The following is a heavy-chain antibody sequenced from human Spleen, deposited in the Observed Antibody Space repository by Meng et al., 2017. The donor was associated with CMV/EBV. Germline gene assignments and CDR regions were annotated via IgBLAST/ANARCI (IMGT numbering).Heavy chain of an antibody. V-gene: IGHV1-24*01. CDR3: ARVDRRALASGNYYYVMDV. CDR1: GYTLTELS. D-gene: IGHD3-10*01. Sequence: ASVKVSCKVSGYTLTELSRHWVRQAPGKGLEWMGGFDPEDGETIYAQKFQDRVTMTTDTSTSTTYMELRSLKSDDTAVYYCARVDRRALASGNYYYVMDVWGPGTTVTVSS. J-gene: IGHJ6*02. CDR2: FDPEDGET.